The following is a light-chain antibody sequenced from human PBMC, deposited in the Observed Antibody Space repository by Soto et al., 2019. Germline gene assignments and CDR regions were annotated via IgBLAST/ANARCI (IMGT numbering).Light chain of an antibody. CDR2: GAS. CDR1: QSVSRNY. CDR3: HHYGDSPIYT. V-gene: IGKV3-20*01. J-gene: IGKJ3*01. Sequence: EIVLTQSPGTLSLSPGATATLSCRASQSVSRNYLAWFQQKPGQAPRLLIHGASSRAAGTPDRFSGSGSGTDFTLTISRLEPEDFAVCYCHHYGDSPIYTFGPGTKVDFK.